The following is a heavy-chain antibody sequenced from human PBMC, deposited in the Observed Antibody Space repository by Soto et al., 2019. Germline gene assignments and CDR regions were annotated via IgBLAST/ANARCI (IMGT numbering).Heavy chain of an antibody. CDR2: VFYSGSP. V-gene: IGHV4-39*01. Sequence: QLQLQESGPGLVKSSETLSLTCTVSGGSISSSHYWGWIRQPPGKGLEWIGSVFYSGSPYYSPSFKSRITISVDTSKNQFSLRERSVTATDTAVYFCARHYNTGAFFDYWGQGNLVTVSS. J-gene: IGHJ4*02. D-gene: IGHD1-20*01. CDR1: GGSISSSHY. CDR3: ARHYNTGAFFDY.